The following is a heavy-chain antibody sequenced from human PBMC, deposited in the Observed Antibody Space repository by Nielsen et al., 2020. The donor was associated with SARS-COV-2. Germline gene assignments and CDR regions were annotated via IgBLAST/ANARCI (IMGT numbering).Heavy chain of an antibody. J-gene: IGHJ4*02. Sequence: GESLKISCAASGFTFSSYGMHWVRQAPGKGLEWVAVIWYDGSNKYYADSVKGRFTISRDNSKNTLYLQMNSLRAEDTAVYYCAKDLGHVEMATLDYWGQGTLVTVSS. CDR1: GFTFSSYG. CDR3: AKDLGHVEMATLDY. D-gene: IGHD5-24*01. V-gene: IGHV3-30*02. CDR2: IWYDGSNK.